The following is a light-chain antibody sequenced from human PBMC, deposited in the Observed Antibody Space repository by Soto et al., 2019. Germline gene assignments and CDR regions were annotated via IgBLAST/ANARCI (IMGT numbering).Light chain of an antibody. CDR2: KAS. CDR3: QQYNSYSYT. J-gene: IGKJ2*01. V-gene: IGKV1-5*03. CDR1: QSISSW. Sequence: DIQMTQSPSTLSASVGDRVTITCRASQSISSWLAWYQQKPGKAPKLLIYKASTLEGGVPSRFSGSGSGTEFTLTISSLQPDEFATYYCQQYNSYSYTFGQGTKLEIK.